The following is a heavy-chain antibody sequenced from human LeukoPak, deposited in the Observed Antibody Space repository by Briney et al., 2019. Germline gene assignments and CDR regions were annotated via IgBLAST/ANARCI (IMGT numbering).Heavy chain of an antibody. CDR1: GYSFTSYW. CDR3: ARTNKGYYYGSGSYYNGWFDP. Sequence: GESLKISCKGSGYSFTSYWIGWVRQMAGKGLEWMGIIYPGDSDTRYSPSFQGQVTISADKSISTAYLQWSSLKASDTAMYYCARTNKGYYYGSGSYYNGWFDPWGQGTLVTVSS. V-gene: IGHV5-51*01. J-gene: IGHJ5*02. CDR2: IYPGDSDT. D-gene: IGHD3-10*01.